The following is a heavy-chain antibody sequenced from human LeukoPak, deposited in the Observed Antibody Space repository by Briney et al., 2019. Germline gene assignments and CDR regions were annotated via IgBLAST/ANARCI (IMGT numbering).Heavy chain of an antibody. CDR2: IYSGGST. V-gene: IGHV3-53*01. CDR3: ARAKWELLPPGY. D-gene: IGHD1-26*01. Sequence: GGSLRLSCAASGFTFSSYGMHWVRQAPGKGLEWVSVIYSGGSTYYADSVKGRFTISRDNSKNTLYLQVNSLRAEDTAVYYCARAKWELLPPGYWGQGTLVTVSS. J-gene: IGHJ4*02. CDR1: GFTFSSYG.